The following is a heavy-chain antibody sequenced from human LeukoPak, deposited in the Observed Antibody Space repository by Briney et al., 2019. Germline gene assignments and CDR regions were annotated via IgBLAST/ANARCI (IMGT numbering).Heavy chain of an antibody. D-gene: IGHD6-13*01. V-gene: IGHV3-23*01. CDR2: ISGSGGSI. Sequence: PGGSLRLSCAASGFTFSSYAMTWVRQAPGKGLKWVSTISGSGGSIYYADSVKGRFTISRDNSRNTLSLQMNSLRVEDTAVYYCAKQAYSSSWYNWSDPWGQGALVTVSS. J-gene: IGHJ5*02. CDR3: AKQAYSSSWYNWSDP. CDR1: GFTFSSYA.